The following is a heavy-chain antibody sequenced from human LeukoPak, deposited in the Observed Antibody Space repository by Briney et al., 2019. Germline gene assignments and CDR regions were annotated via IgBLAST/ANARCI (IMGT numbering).Heavy chain of an antibody. CDR3: ARVLGRIAAAGTSGAAPNWFDP. CDR2: INHSGST. Sequence: SETLSLTCAVYGGSFSGYYWSWIRQPPGKGLEWIGEINHSGSTNYNPSLKSRVTISVDTSKNQFSLKLSSVTAADTAVYYCARVLGRIAAAGTSGAAPNWFDPWGQGTLVTVSS. J-gene: IGHJ5*02. CDR1: GGSFSGYY. V-gene: IGHV4-34*01. D-gene: IGHD6-13*01.